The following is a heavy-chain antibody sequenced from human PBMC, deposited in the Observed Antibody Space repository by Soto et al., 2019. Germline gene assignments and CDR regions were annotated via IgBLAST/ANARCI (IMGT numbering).Heavy chain of an antibody. J-gene: IGHJ5*01. Sequence: SETLSLTCTVSGGSLSRDDFYWGWIRQPPGKGLEWIGHTHFDGSTYYNPALKSRVIVSLDTSKNRFSMRVSSVTAADTAVFFCVRFGSRHGYNYKIGATKWSHSWGQGILVTVSS. CDR1: GGSLSRDDFY. CDR3: VRFGSRHGYNYKIGATKWSHS. CDR2: THFDGST. V-gene: IGHV4-30-4*08. D-gene: IGHD5-12*01.